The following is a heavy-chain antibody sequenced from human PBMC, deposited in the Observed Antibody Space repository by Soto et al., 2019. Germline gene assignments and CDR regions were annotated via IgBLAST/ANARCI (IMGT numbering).Heavy chain of an antibody. D-gene: IGHD2-2*01. CDR1: GGSISSGXXX. CDR3: ARARRGYCSSTSCYVWFDP. Sequence: QVQLQESGPGLVKPSQTLSLTCTVSGGSISSGXXXXXXIRQHPGKGLEWIGYIYYSGSXXXXPSLKSRVTISVDTSKNQFSLKLSSVTAADTAVYYCARARRGYCSSTSCYVWFDPWGQGTLVTVSS. V-gene: IGHV4-31*03. CDR2: IYYSGSX. J-gene: IGHJ5*02.